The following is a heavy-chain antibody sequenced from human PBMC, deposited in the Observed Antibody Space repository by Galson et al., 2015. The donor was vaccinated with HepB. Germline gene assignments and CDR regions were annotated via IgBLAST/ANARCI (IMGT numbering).Heavy chain of an antibody. CDR2: ISAYNGNT. V-gene: IGHV1-18*01. CDR3: ARREMATRYYYYGVDV. J-gene: IGHJ6*02. CDR1: GYTFTSYG. Sequence: SVKVSCKASGYTFTSYGISWVRQAPGQGLEWMGWISAYNGNTNYAQKLQGRVTMTTDTSTSTAYMELRSLRSDDTAVYYCARREMATRYYYYGVDVWGQGTTVTVSS. D-gene: IGHD5-24*01.